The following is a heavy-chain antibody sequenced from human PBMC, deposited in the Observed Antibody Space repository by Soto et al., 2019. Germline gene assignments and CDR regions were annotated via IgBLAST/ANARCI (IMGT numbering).Heavy chain of an antibody. J-gene: IGHJ6*03. CDR2: IIPICGTT. CDR3: SRFCWFSTTSRYYMVA. D-gene: IGHD3-10*01. CDR1: GGTFSSYA. V-gene: IGHV1-69*05. Sequence: GASVKVSCKASGGTFSSYAISWVRQAPGQGLEWMGVIIPICGTTNYAQKFQGRVTMTTDKSTSTVYMELNSLRSEDTAVYYCSRFCWFSTTSRYYMVAWPEGPRSPFP.